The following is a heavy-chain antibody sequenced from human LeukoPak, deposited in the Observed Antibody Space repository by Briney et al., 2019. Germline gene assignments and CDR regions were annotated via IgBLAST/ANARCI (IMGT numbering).Heavy chain of an antibody. D-gene: IGHD1-14*01. V-gene: IGHV4-39*07. J-gene: IGHJ3*02. CDR3: ARDPERAFDI. CDR2: IYYSGST. Sequence: SETLSLTCTVSGGSISSSSYYRGWIRQPPGKGLEWIGSIYYSGSTYYNPSLKSRVTISVDTSKNQFSLKLSSVTAAVTAVYYCARDPERAFDIWGQGTMVTVSS. CDR1: GGSISSSSYY.